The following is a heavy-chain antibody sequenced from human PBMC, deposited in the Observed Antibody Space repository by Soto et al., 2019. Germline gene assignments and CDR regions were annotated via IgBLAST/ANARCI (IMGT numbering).Heavy chain of an antibody. V-gene: IGHV5-51*01. CDR3: ARRLGHNKNGGPYYPDS. J-gene: IGHJ4*02. CDR2: IYPDDSDA. D-gene: IGHD3-16*01. CDR1: GYRLSHIW. Sequence: PGQSLNLCCTGSGYRLSHIWIHCEPPLPGKGLEWMGIIYPDDSDARYSPSFQGQVTISVDKSIGTAYLQWSDLKASDTAIYYCARRLGHNKNGGPYYPDSWGQGTLVTVSS.